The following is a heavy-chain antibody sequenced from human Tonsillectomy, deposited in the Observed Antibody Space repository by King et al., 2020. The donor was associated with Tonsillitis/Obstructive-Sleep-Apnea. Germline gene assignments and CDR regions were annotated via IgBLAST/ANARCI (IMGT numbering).Heavy chain of an antibody. V-gene: IGHV3-23*04. Sequence: VQLVESGGGLVQPGGSLRLSCAASGFTFSSYAMTWVRQAPGKGLEWVSAISGSGGGTYSADFVKGRFTISRDNSKNTVYLQMNILRVEDTAVYYCAKITSSSGGWYEGHFDFWGQGTLVTVSS. CDR3: AKITSSSGGWYEGHFDF. CDR1: GFTFSSYA. D-gene: IGHD6-19*01. CDR2: ISGSGGGT. J-gene: IGHJ4*02.